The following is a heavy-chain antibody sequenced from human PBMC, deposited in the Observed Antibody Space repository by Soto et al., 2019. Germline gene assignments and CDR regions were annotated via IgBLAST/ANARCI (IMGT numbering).Heavy chain of an antibody. CDR2: IWYDGSNK. D-gene: IGHD3-3*01. J-gene: IGHJ4*02. CDR1: GFTFSSYG. V-gene: IGHV3-33*01. Sequence: QVQLVECGGGVVQPGRSLRLSCAASGFTFSSYGMHWVRQAPGKRLEWVAVIWYDGSNKYYADSVKGRFTISRDNSKNTLYLQMNSLRAEDTAVYYCARAATIFGVIEDYWGQGTLVTVSS. CDR3: ARAATIFGVIEDY.